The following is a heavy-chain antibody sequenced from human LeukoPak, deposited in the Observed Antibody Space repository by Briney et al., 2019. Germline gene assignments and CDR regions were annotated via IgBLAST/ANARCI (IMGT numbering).Heavy chain of an antibody. V-gene: IGHV3-23*01. D-gene: IGHD5-12*01. Sequence: GGSLRLSCAASGFTFSSYAMSWVRQAPGKGLEWVSAISGSGGSTYYADPVKGRFTISRDNSKNTLYLQMNSLRAEDTAVYYCAKSGGYDFSFDYWGQGTLVTVSS. CDR2: ISGSGGST. CDR1: GFTFSSYA. CDR3: AKSGGYDFSFDY. J-gene: IGHJ4*02.